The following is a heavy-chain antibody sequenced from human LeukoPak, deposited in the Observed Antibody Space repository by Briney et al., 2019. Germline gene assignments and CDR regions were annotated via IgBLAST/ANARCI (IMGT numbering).Heavy chain of an antibody. CDR2: ISAYNGNT. CDR3: ARALRPDCSGGSCYLRSFYYYYYGMDV. V-gene: IGHV1-18*01. Sequence: ASVEVSFKASGYTFTSYGISWVRQAPGQGLEWMGWISAYNGNTNYAQKLQGRVTMTTDTSTSTAYMELRSLRSDDTAVYYCARALRPDCSGGSCYLRSFYYYYYGMDVWGQGTTVTVSS. J-gene: IGHJ6*02. CDR1: GYTFTSYG. D-gene: IGHD2-15*01.